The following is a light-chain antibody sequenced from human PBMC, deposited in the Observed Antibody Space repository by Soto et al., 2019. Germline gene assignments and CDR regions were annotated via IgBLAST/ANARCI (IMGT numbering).Light chain of an antibody. CDR2: AAS. Sequence: EIVLTQSPASLSLYPGERATLSCRASQSVDSHLVWYQQKPGQAPRLLIFAASNRATGIPVRFSGSGSGTDFTLAINRLEPEDFAVYYCQQRSTWPFTFGPGTKVDIK. CDR1: QSVDSH. CDR3: QQRSTWPFT. J-gene: IGKJ3*01. V-gene: IGKV3-11*01.